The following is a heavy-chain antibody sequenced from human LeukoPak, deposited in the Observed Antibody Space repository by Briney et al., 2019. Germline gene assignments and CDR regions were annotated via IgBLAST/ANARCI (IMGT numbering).Heavy chain of an antibody. V-gene: IGHV6-1*01. CDR2: TYFRSKWYN. CDR3: ARGWEPYSSSLDY. J-gene: IGHJ4*02. D-gene: IGHD6-13*01. Sequence: SQTLSLTCAISGDSVSSNSAAWNWNRQSPSRGLEWLGRTYFRSKWYNDYAVSVKSRIIINPDTSKNQFSLQLNSVTPEDTAVYYCARGWEPYSSSLDYWGQGTLVTVSS. CDR1: GDSVSSNSAA.